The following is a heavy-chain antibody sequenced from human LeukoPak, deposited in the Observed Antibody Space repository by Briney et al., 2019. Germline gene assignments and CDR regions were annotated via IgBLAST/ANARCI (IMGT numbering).Heavy chain of an antibody. Sequence: GRSLRLSCAASGFTFSSYEMNWVRQAPGKGLEWVSYISSSGSTIYYADSVKGRSTISRDNAENSLYLQMSSLRAEDTAVYYCARESWATDYWGQGTLVTVSS. CDR2: ISSSGSTI. CDR1: GFTFSSYE. CDR3: ARESWATDY. V-gene: IGHV3-48*03. D-gene: IGHD3-10*01. J-gene: IGHJ4*02.